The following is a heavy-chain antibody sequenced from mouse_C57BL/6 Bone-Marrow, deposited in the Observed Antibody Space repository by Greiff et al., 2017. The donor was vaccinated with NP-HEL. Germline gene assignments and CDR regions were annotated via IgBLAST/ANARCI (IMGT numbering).Heavy chain of an antibody. V-gene: IGHV1-53*01. CDR2: INPSNGGT. J-gene: IGHJ2*01. Sequence: QVQLQQPGTELVKPGASVKLSCKASGYTFTSYWMHWVKQRSGQGLEWIGNINPSNGGTNYNEKFKSKATLTVDKSSSTAYMQLSSLTSEVSAVYDWARLGVGETDYYGYWGQGTTLTVSS. D-gene: IGHD1-1*01. CDR1: GYTFTSYW. CDR3: ARLGVGETDYYGY.